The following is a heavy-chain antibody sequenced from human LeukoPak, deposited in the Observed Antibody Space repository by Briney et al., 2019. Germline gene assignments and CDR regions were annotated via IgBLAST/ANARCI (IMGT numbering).Heavy chain of an antibody. J-gene: IGHJ5*02. CDR3: AKDPSNYYDSSGYPQNGPFDP. V-gene: IGHV4-59*01. Sequence: SETLSLTCTVSGGSISSYYWSWIRQPPGKGLEWIGYIYYSGSTNYNPSLKSRVTISVDTSKNQFSLKVSSVTAADTAVYYCAKDPSNYYDSSGYPQNGPFDPWGQGTLVTVSS. CDR1: GGSISSYY. D-gene: IGHD3-22*01. CDR2: IYYSGST.